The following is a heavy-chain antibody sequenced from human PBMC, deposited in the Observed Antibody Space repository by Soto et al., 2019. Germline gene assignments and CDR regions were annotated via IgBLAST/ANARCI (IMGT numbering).Heavy chain of an antibody. D-gene: IGHD4-17*01. CDR2: INSDGSST. CDR1: GFTFGSYW. V-gene: IGHV3-74*01. CDR3: ARDPVDYGGNGCYFDY. Sequence: PAGSLRLSCAASGFTFGSYWMHWVRQAPGKGLVWVSRINSDGSSTSYADSVKGRFTISRDNAKNTLYLQMNSLRAEDTAVYYCARDPVDYGGNGCYFDYWGQGTLVTVSS. J-gene: IGHJ4*02.